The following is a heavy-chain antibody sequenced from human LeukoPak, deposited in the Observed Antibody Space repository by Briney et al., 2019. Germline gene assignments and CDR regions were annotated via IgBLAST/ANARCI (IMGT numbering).Heavy chain of an antibody. J-gene: IGHJ1*01. D-gene: IGHD6-13*01. V-gene: IGHV3-23*01. CDR1: GFTFSTYA. CDR3: AKIIAAAGEQYFQH. Sequence: GGSLRLSCAASGFTFSTYAMTWVRQAPGKGLEWVSAVSGSGGSTYYADSVKGRFTISRDNSKNTLYLQMNSLRAEDTAVYYCAKIIAAAGEQYFQHWGQGTLVTVSS. CDR2: VSGSGGST.